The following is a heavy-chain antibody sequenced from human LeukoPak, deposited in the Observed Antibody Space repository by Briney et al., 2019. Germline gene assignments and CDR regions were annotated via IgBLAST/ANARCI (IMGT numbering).Heavy chain of an antibody. V-gene: IGHV4-59*08. D-gene: IGHD4-17*01. CDR1: GDSITSDY. CDR2: INNRGTT. CDR3: ARYRDGDSDISLDI. Sequence: SETLSLTCTVSGDSITSDYWSWIRQPPGKGLEWIGFINNRGTTSYNPSLKSRVTISRDMSKNQFALKLSSVSAADTAVYHCARYRDGDSDISLDIWGQGTLVTVSS. J-gene: IGHJ4*02.